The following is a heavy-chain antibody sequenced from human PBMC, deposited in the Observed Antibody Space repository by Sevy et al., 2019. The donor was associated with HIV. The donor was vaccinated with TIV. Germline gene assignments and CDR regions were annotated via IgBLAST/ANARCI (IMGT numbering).Heavy chain of an antibody. CDR3: ARGTLMGPFHERGVIVIPPKFDY. Sequence: SSVKVSCKASGGTFSSYAISWVRQAPGQGLEWMGGIIPIFGTANYAQKFQGRVTITADESTSTAYMELSSLRSEDTAVYYCARGTLMGPFHERGVIVIPPKFDYWGQGTLVTVSS. J-gene: IGHJ4*02. V-gene: IGHV1-69*13. D-gene: IGHD3-16*02. CDR2: IIPIFGTA. CDR1: GGTFSSYA.